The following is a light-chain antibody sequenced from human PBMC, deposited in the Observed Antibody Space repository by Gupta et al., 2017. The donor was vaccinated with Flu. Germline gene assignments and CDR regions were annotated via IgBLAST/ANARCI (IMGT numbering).Light chain of an antibody. V-gene: IGKV1-5*03. CDR2: KAS. Sequence: PFILSASVGDRITITCRASQSIANWLAWYQQKPGRAPKLLIYKASTLETGVPSRFSGSGSGTELTLTISSLQSDDFATYSCQQYNSYPYTFGQGTKVEIE. J-gene: IGKJ2*01. CDR1: QSIANW. CDR3: QQYNSYPYT.